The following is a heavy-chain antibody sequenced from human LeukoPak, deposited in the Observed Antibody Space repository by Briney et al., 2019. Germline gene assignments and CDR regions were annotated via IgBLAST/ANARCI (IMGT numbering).Heavy chain of an antibody. Sequence: GGSLRLSCAASGFTFSSYAMSWVRQAPGKGLVWVSRISADGSSATYADSVKGRFTISRDNTKNTLYLQMSSLRAEDTAVYYCIRDRNLGFWGQGALVTVSS. J-gene: IGHJ4*02. V-gene: IGHV3-74*01. CDR2: ISADGSSA. CDR3: IRDRNLGF. CDR1: GFTFSSYA.